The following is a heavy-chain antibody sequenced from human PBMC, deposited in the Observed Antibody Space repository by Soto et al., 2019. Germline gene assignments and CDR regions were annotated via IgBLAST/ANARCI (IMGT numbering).Heavy chain of an antibody. J-gene: IGHJ4*02. V-gene: IGHV1-46*01. D-gene: IGHD2-8*01. CDR2: INPSGGST. CDR1: GYTFTSYY. CDR3: ARDRTNYCTNGVCQLTYYFDY. Sequence: QVQLVQSGAEVKKPGASVKVSCKASGYTFTSYYMHWVRQAPGQGLEWMGIINPSGGSTSYAQKCQGRVTMTRDTSTSTVYMELSSLRSEDTAVYYCARDRTNYCTNGVCQLTYYFDYWGQGTLVTVSS.